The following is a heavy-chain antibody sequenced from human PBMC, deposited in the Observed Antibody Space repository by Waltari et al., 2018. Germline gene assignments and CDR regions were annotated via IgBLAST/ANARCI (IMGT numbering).Heavy chain of an antibody. Sequence: QVQLQESGPGMVKPSATLSLTCTVPGGSISSYYWSWIRQPPGKGLGWIGYIYYSGSTNYNPSLKSRVTISVDTSKNQFSLKLSSVTAADTAVYYCARDRLLSAVAGTGWAFDIWGQGTMVTVSS. CDR1: GGSISSYY. CDR2: IYYSGST. D-gene: IGHD6-19*01. J-gene: IGHJ3*02. CDR3: ARDRLLSAVAGTGWAFDI. V-gene: IGHV4-59*01.